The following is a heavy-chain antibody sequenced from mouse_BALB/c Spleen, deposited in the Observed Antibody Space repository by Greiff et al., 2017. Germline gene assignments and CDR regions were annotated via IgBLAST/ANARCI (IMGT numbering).Heavy chain of an antibody. CDR1: GFAFSSYD. V-gene: IGHV5-12-1*01. D-gene: IGHD1-1*01. J-gene: IGHJ3*01. CDR3: ARGNYGSSSFAY. CDR2: ISSGGGST. Sequence: EVKLQESGGGLVKPGGSLKLSCAASGFAFSSYDMSWVRQTPEKRLEWVAYISSGGGSTYYPDTVKGRFTISRDNAKNTLYLQMNSLQTDDTARYYCARGNYGSSSFAYWGQGTLVTVSA.